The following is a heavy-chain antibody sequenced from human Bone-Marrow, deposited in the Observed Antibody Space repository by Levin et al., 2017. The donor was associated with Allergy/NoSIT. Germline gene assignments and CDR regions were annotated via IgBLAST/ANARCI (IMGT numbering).Heavy chain of an antibody. CDR1: GFTLRDFW. D-gene: IGHD5-18*01. V-gene: IGHV3-74*01. CDR3: ARGLGGGYSYGPNDY. J-gene: IGHJ4*02. Sequence: QAGGSLRLSCAASGFTLRDFWMHWVRQTPGKGLVWISRVSSDGSSTTYADSVRGRFTVSRDNAKNTLYLQMNNLGAEDTAVYYCARGLGGGYSYGPNDYWGQGTLVTVSS. CDR2: VSSDGSST.